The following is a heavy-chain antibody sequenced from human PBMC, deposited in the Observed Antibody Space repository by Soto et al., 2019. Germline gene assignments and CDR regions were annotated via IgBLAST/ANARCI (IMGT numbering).Heavy chain of an antibody. Sequence: EVQVVESGGGLVQPGGALRLSCAASGFTFDTYWMSWVRQAPGKRLVWVSRINGDGSITSYADSVKGRFTISRDNAKNTLYLQMNSLRVEDTAVYYCAGQYTNGPVDHWGQGTLVTVSS. CDR1: GFTFDTYW. J-gene: IGHJ4*02. D-gene: IGHD5-18*01. V-gene: IGHV3-74*01. CDR2: INGDGSIT. CDR3: AGQYTNGPVDH.